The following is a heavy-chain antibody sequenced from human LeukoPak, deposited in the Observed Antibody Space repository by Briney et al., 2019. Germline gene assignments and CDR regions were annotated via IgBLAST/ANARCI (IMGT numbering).Heavy chain of an antibody. CDR3: ARDRSSSYTRDWFDP. J-gene: IGHJ5*02. Sequence: SETLSLTCTVSGGSINGYYWGWIRQPAGKGLEWIGRIYNSESINYNPPLKSRVTMSIDTSKNQFSLKLNSVTAADTAVYYCARDRSSSYTRDWFDPWGQGALVTVSS. D-gene: IGHD6-13*01. CDR2: IYNSESI. CDR1: GGSINGYY. V-gene: IGHV4-4*07.